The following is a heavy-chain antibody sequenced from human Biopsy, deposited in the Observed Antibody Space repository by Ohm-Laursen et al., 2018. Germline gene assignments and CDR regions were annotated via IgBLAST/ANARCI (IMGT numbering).Heavy chain of an antibody. Sequence: ASVKVSCKVSGYTLTDISMHWVRQAPGQGLEWMGGFAPESGKIVYSQKFQGRLTMTTDTSTSTAYMELRSLRSDDTAVYYCARDRPSVSTYGVDWGQGTLVTVSS. J-gene: IGHJ4*02. D-gene: IGHD3-3*01. V-gene: IGHV1-24*01. CDR3: ARDRPSVSTYGVD. CDR2: FAPESGKI. CDR1: GYTLTDIS.